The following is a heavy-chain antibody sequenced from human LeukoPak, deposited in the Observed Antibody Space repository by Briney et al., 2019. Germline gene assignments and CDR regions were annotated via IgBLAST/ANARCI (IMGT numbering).Heavy chain of an antibody. V-gene: IGHV3-21*01. CDR1: GFTFSSYS. J-gene: IGHJ6*02. Sequence: PGRSLRLSCAASGFTFSSYSMTWVRQAPGKGLEWVSSISSSSSYIYYADSVKGRFTISRDNAKNSLYLQMNSLRAEDTAVYYCARDPESSSWGPFYYYGMDVWGQGTTVTVSS. D-gene: IGHD6-13*01. CDR3: ARDPESSSWGPFYYYGMDV. CDR2: ISSSSSYI.